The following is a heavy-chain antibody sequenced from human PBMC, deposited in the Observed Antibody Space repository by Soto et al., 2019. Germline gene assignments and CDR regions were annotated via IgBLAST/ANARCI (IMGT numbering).Heavy chain of an antibody. CDR2: IFSNDEK. D-gene: IGHD6-13*01. V-gene: IGHV2-26*01. Sequence: SGPTLVNPTETLTLTCTVSGFSLSNARMGVSWIRQPPGKALEWLAHIFSNDEKSYSTSLKSRLTISKDTSKSQVVLTMTNMDPVDTGTYFCARVISSYDSNWAFDYWGHGTLVTVSS. CDR3: ARVISSYDSNWAFDY. CDR1: GFSLSNARMG. J-gene: IGHJ4*01.